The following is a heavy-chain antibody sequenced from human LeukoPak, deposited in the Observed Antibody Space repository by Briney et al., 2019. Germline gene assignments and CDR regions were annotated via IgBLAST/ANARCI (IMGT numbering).Heavy chain of an antibody. J-gene: IGHJ4*02. CDR1: GESFKAYY. D-gene: IGHD6-19*01. CDR3: ASSGIAVTGPAYYFHY. Sequence: PSETLSLTCASYGESFKAYYLNWIRQSPGKGLEWIGEINHSGSTKYNPALKSRVTISVDASMSQFSLTLTSVTAADSAVYYCASSGIAVTGPAYYFHYWGQGTLVTVPS. V-gene: IGHV4-34*01. CDR2: INHSGST.